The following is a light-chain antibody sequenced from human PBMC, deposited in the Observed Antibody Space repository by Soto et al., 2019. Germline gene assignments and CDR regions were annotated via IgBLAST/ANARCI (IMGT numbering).Light chain of an antibody. Sequence: PGERATLSCRASQSVSSHLAWYQQKPGQAPRLLISGASSRAADIPDRFSGSGSGTDFTLTINRLEPEDFAVYYCQQFRNWPWTFGQGTKVDIK. CDR3: QQFRNWPWT. V-gene: IGKV3-11*01. J-gene: IGKJ1*01. CDR2: GAS. CDR1: QSVSSH.